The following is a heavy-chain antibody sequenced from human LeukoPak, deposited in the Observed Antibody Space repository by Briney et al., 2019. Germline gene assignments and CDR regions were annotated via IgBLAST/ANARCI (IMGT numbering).Heavy chain of an antibody. CDR1: GFTISSSY. Sequence: PGGSLRLSCAASGFTISSSYMSWVRQAPGKGPEWVSLIYVGGGTNYADSVKGRFTISRDNSKNTLYLQMNSLGAEDTAVYYCARAGAWELHFDYWGQGALVTVSS. CDR3: ARAGAWELHFDY. CDR2: IYVGGGT. D-gene: IGHD1-26*01. J-gene: IGHJ4*02. V-gene: IGHV3-53*01.